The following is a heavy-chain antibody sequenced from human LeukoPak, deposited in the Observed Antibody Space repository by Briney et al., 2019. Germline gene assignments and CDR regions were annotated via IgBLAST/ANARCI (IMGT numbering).Heavy chain of an antibody. CDR2: INSDGSYT. CDR1: GFTFISYW. D-gene: IGHD3-22*01. Sequence: GRSLRLSCAASGFTFISYWMHSVRQEPGNGRVCVSLINSDGSYTTYADAVEGRFTISSDNAKNTLYLQMNSLRADDTAVYYCARDPNYDSSGYPFDYWGQGTLVTVSS. J-gene: IGHJ4*02. CDR3: ARDPNYDSSGYPFDY. V-gene: IGHV3-74*01.